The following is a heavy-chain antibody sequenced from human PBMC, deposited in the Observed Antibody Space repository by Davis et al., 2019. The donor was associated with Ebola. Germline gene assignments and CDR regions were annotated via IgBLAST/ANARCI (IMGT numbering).Heavy chain of an antibody. CDR3: ARYGVASSRSWVDF. Sequence: PGGSLRLSCAASGFILSSFSMTWIRQAPGKGLEWVASTRQYGGEEYYVDSVKGRFTISRDNARNSIYLQINSLRAEDTAVYYCARYGVASSRSWVDFWGQGTLVIVSS. V-gene: IGHV3-7*01. D-gene: IGHD6-6*01. J-gene: IGHJ4*02. CDR2: TRQYGGEE. CDR1: GFILSSFS.